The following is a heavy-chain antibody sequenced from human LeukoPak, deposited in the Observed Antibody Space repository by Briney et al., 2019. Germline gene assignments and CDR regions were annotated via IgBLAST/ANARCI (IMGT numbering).Heavy chain of an antibody. Sequence: GGSLRLSCAASGFTFSSYWMHWVRHAPGKGLVWVSRINTDGCSTSYADSVKGRFTISRDNAKNTLYLQMNSLRAEDTAVYYCARRGSSSWYGILSYYYYYMDVWGKGTTVTVSS. CDR1: GFTFSSYW. CDR3: ARRGSSSWYGILSYYYYYMDV. J-gene: IGHJ6*03. CDR2: INTDGCST. D-gene: IGHD6-13*01. V-gene: IGHV3-74*01.